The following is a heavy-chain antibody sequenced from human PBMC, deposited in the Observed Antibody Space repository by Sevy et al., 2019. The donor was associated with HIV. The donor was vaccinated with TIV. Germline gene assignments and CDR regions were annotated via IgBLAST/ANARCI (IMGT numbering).Heavy chain of an antibody. J-gene: IGHJ4*01. CDR3: AKLHSRMIPGNGALDY. CDR1: GLSFSNYV. D-gene: IGHD3-16*01. V-gene: IGHV3-23*01. Sequence: GGSLRLSCTASGLSFSNYVMAWVRQAPGKGLEWVSSVSPTSLSTYYAESVKGRFTISRDNSKNTLYLQMNSLRAEDTAIYYCAKLHSRMIPGNGALDYWGRGTLVSVSS. CDR2: VSPTSLST.